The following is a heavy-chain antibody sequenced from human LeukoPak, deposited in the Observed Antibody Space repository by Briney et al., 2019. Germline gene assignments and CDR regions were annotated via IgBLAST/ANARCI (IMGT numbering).Heavy chain of an antibody. Sequence: ASVKVSCKASGYTFTSYGISWVRQAPGQGLEWMGWISAYNGNTNYAQKLQGRVTMTTDTSTSTAYMELRSLRSDDTAVYYCARDYSGYDSPELDYWGQGTLVTVSS. V-gene: IGHV1-18*01. CDR3: ARDYSGYDSPELDY. CDR1: GYTFTSYG. J-gene: IGHJ4*02. CDR2: ISAYNGNT. D-gene: IGHD5-12*01.